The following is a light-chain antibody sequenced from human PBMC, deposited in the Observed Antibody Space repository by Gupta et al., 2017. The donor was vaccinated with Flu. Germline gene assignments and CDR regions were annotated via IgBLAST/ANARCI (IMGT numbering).Light chain of an antibody. V-gene: IGKV3-15*01. CDR3: QQYNNWPRIT. CDR2: GAS. J-gene: IGKJ3*01. Sequence: EIVMTQSPATLSVSPGERATLSCMASQSVSSNLAWYQQKPGQAPRLLIYGASTRATGIPARFSGSGSGTEFTLTISSLQSEDFAVYYCQQYNNWPRITFGPGTKVDIK. CDR1: QSVSSN.